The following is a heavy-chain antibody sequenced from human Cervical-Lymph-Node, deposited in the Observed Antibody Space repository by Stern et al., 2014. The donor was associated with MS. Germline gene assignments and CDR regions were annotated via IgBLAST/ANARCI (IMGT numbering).Heavy chain of an antibody. Sequence: QVQLMQSGAEVKKPGSSVKVSYKASGGTFSSYAISWVRQAPGQGLEWMGGIIPIFGTANYAQKFQGRVTITADKSTSTAYMELSSLRSEDTAVYYCARSSIAAAGTRYYYYYYGMDVWGQGTTVTVSS. CDR1: GGTFSSYA. J-gene: IGHJ6*02. V-gene: IGHV1-69*06. CDR2: IIPIFGTA. D-gene: IGHD6-13*01. CDR3: ARSSIAAAGTRYYYYYYGMDV.